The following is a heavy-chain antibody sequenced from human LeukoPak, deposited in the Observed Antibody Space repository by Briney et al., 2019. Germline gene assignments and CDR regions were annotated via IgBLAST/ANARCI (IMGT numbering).Heavy chain of an antibody. J-gene: IGHJ3*02. CDR1: GHSISSYY. CDR2: IYYSGST. D-gene: IGHD5-18*01. CDR3: ARSGYSYGADAVDI. Sequence: PSETLSLTCTVSGHSISSYYWSWIRQPPGKGLEWIGFIYYSGSTNYNPSLKSRVTISVDTSKNQFSLKLSSVTAADTAVYYCARSGYSYGADAVDIWGQGTMVTVSS. V-gene: IGHV4-59*01.